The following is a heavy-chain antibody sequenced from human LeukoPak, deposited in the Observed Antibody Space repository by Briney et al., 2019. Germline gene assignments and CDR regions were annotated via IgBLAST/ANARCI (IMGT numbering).Heavy chain of an antibody. D-gene: IGHD3-9*01. Sequence: AGGSLRLSCAVSGFTFSDYYMNWIRQAPGKGLEWVSYISSSGSTIYYADSVKGRFTISRDNAKNSLYLQMNSLRAEDTAVYYCAKEGNYDILTGYYSDYWSQGTLVTVSS. V-gene: IGHV3-11*04. CDR3: AKEGNYDILTGYYSDY. CDR2: ISSSGSTI. CDR1: GFTFSDYY. J-gene: IGHJ4*02.